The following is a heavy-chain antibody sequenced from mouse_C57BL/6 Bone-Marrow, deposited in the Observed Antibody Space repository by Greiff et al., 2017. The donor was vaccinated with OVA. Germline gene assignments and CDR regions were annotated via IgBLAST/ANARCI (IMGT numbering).Heavy chain of an antibody. Sequence: EVQLVESAGGLVQPGRSMKLSCTASGFTFSDYYMAWVRQVPEKGLEWVANINYDGSSTYYLDSLKSRFIISRDNAKNILYLQMSSLKSEDTATYYCAREANWVYYFDYWGQGTTLTVSS. CDR3: AREANWVYYFDY. J-gene: IGHJ2*01. CDR1: GFTFSDYY. V-gene: IGHV5-16*01. CDR2: INYDGSST. D-gene: IGHD4-1*01.